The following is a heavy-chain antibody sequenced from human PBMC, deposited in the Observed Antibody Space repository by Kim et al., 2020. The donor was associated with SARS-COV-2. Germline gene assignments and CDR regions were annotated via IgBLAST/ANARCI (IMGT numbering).Heavy chain of an antibody. V-gene: IGHV4-61*01. D-gene: IGHD2-2*01. CDR2: IYYSGST. J-gene: IGHJ6*02. Sequence: SETLSLTCTVSGGSVSSGSYYWSWIRQPPGKGLEWIGYIYYSGSTNYNPSLKSRVTISVDTSKNQFSLKLSSVTAADTAVYYCARDGIVVVPAAMGYYYYGMDVWGQGTTVTVSS. CDR1: GGSVSSGSYY. CDR3: ARDGIVVVPAAMGYYYYGMDV.